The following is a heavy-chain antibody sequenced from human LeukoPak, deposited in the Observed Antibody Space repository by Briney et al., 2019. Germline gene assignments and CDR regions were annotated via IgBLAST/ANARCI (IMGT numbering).Heavy chain of an antibody. CDR1: GYTFTSYD. CDR3: ARTTALPKRYCSSTSCPYDAFYI. CDR2: MNPNSGNT. D-gene: IGHD2-2*01. J-gene: IGHJ3*02. Sequence: ASVKVSCKASGYTFTSYDINWVRQATGQGLEWMGWMNPNSGNTGYAQKFQGRVTMTRNTSISTAYMELSSLRSEDTAVYYCARTTALPKRYCSSTSCPYDAFYIWGQGTMVTVSS. V-gene: IGHV1-8*01.